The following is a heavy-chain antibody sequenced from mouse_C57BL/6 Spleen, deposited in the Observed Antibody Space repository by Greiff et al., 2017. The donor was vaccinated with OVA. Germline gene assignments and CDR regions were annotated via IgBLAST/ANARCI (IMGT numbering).Heavy chain of an antibody. Sequence: QVQLQQPGAELVRPGTSVKLSCKASGYTFTSYWMHWVKQRPGQGLEWIGVIDPSDSYTNYNQKFKGKATLPVETTSSTAYMQLSSLTSEDSAVYYCAKGYYGNYVGFAYWGQGTLVTVSA. CDR1: GYTFTSYW. V-gene: IGHV1-59*01. CDR2: IDPSDSYT. J-gene: IGHJ3*01. CDR3: AKGYYGNYVGFAY. D-gene: IGHD2-1*01.